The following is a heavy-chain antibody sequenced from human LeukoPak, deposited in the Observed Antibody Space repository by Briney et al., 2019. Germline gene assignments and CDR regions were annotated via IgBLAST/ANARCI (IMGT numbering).Heavy chain of an antibody. V-gene: IGHV1-18*01. CDR1: GYTFTCYG. CDR3: ARDPVIITGTTGGYYYGMDV. D-gene: IGHD1-7*01. J-gene: IGHJ6*02. CDR2: ISAYNGNT. Sequence: GASVKVSCKASGYTFTCYGISCVRQAPGQGLEWMGWISAYNGNTNYARKLQGRVTMTTDTSTSTAYMELRSLRSADTAVYYCARDPVIITGTTGGYYYGMDVWGQGTTVTVSS.